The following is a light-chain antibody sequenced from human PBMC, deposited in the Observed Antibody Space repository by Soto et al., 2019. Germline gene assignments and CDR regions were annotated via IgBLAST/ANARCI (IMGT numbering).Light chain of an antibody. CDR1: SSDVGTFNL. J-gene: IGLJ1*01. Sequence: QSVLTQPASVSGFLGQSITMSCTGSSSDVGTFNLVSWFQQHPGKAPKLLIFEGTKRLSGVSDRFSGSKSGNTASLTISGLQAEDEADYHCCSYAGTRTSWVFGTGTKV. V-gene: IGLV2-23*01. CDR3: CSYAGTRTSWV. CDR2: EGT.